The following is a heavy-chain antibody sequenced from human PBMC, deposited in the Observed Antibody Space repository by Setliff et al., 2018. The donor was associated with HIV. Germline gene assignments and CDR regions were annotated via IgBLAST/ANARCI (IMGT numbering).Heavy chain of an antibody. V-gene: IGHV1-8*02. CDR1: GGTFGSYS. D-gene: IGHD2-2*01. J-gene: IGHJ4*02. CDR3: ARGYCSSTSCYGIYYFDY. CDR2: MNPKSGNT. Sequence: ASVKVSCKASGGTFGSYSINWVRQAPGQGLEWMGWMNPKSGNTGYARKFQGRVTMTRKTSISTAYMELRSLRSDDKAVYYCARGYCSSTSCYGIYYFDYWGQGMLVTVSS.